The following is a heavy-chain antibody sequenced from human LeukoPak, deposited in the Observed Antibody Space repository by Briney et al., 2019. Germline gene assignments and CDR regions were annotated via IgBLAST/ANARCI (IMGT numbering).Heavy chain of an antibody. CDR2: IKRKMDGGGTA. CDR3: TDDLQYFASD. V-gene: IGHV3-15*01. Sequence: GGSLRLSCAASGFTFSDAWMSWVRQAPGKGLEWVGRIKRKMDGGGTADYAALVKGRFTISRDDSKNTLFLQMNSLETEDTGVYYCTDDLQYFASDWGQGTLVT. J-gene: IGHJ4*02. D-gene: IGHD3-10*01. CDR1: GFTFSDAW.